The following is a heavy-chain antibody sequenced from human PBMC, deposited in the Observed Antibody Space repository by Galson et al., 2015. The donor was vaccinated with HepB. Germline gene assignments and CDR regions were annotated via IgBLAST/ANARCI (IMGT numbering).Heavy chain of an antibody. CDR3: AKHSSGWYSPFDS. J-gene: IGHJ4*02. CDR1: GFTFSSYA. CDR2: ISGSGGT. D-gene: IGHD6-19*01. Sequence: SLRLSCAASGFTFSSYAMSWVRQAPGKGLDWVSLISGSGGTYYADSVKGRFTISRDNSKNTLYLQMNSLRAEDTALYYCAKHSSGWYSPFDSWGQGTLVTVSS. V-gene: IGHV3-23*01.